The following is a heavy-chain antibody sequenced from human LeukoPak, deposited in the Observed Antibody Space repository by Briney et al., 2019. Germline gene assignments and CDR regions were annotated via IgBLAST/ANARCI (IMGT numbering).Heavy chain of an antibody. V-gene: IGHV1-69*04. CDR3: ARDVGSGSFDY. CDR1: GGTFSSYA. CDR2: IIPILGIA. Sequence: SVKVSCKASGGTFSSYAISWVRQAPGQGLEWMGRIIPILGIANYAQKFQGRVTVTADKSTSTAYMELSSLRSEDTAVYYCARDVGSGSFDYWGQGTLVTVSS. D-gene: IGHD3-10*01. J-gene: IGHJ4*02.